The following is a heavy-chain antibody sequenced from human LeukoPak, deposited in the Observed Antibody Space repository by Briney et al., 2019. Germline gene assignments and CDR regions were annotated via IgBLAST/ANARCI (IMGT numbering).Heavy chain of an antibody. D-gene: IGHD6-19*01. Sequence: GGSLRLSCAVSGLTFSSSWMDWVRQAPGKGLEWVASINPDGNKKYSADSVKGRFTISRDNAENSLYLQMNSLRVEDTAFYYCARDQGSGCPQHWGQGTLVTVSS. V-gene: IGHV3-7*01. CDR2: INPDGNKK. J-gene: IGHJ1*01. CDR3: ARDQGSGCPQH. CDR1: GLTFSSSW.